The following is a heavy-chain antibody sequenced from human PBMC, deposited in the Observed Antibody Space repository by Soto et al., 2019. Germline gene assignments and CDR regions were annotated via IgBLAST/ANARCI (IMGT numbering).Heavy chain of an antibody. CDR3: ATTACAATWCSPSPNLDH. V-gene: IGHV1-69*09. J-gene: IGHJ4*02. CDR1: GGTFVRHV. Sequence: QVQLVQSGAEVKKPESSVKVSCKTSGGTFVRHVISWVRQAPGQGPEWMGKINPLSGISNYAQKFQDRVTFTADTDSSTAYMELSSLRSDDTAVYYCATTACAATWCSPSPNLDHWGQGTLVTVSS. CDR2: INPLSGIS. D-gene: IGHD4-4*01.